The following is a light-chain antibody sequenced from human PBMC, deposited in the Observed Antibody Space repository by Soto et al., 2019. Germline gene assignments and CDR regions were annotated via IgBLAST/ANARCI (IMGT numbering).Light chain of an antibody. CDR1: QSVSSN. V-gene: IGKV3-20*01. Sequence: EIVMTQSPATLSVSPGERATLSCRASQSVSSNLAWYQQKPGQAPRLLIYGASTRATGIPDRFGGSGSGTDFTLTISRLEPEDFAVYYCQQYGSSLAFGGGTKGDIK. CDR2: GAS. CDR3: QQYGSSLA. J-gene: IGKJ4*01.